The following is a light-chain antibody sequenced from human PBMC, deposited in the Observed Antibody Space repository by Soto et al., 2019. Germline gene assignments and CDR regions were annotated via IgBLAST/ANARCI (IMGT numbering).Light chain of an antibody. V-gene: IGKV1-39*01. CDR1: QSISSY. CDR3: QQYNNYWT. J-gene: IGKJ1*01. Sequence: DIQITQSPSSLSASVGDRVTITCRASQSISSYLNWYQQKPGKAPKLLIYAASSLQSGVPSRFSGSGSGTEFTLTISSLQPDDFATYYCQQYNNYWTFGQGTKVDIK. CDR2: AAS.